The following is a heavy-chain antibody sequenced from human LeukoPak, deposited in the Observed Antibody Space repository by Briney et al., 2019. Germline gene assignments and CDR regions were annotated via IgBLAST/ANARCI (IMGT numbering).Heavy chain of an antibody. J-gene: IGHJ3*02. CDR2: INAYNGNT. Sequence: ASVKVSCKAAGYTFTSYGISWVRQAPGQGLEWMGWINAYNGNTNYAQKLQGRVTMTTDTSTSTAYMELRSLRSDDTAVYYCARSDIVVVPAAISHAFDIWGQGTMVTVSS. V-gene: IGHV1-18*01. CDR1: GYTFTSYG. CDR3: ARSDIVVVPAAISHAFDI. D-gene: IGHD2-2*01.